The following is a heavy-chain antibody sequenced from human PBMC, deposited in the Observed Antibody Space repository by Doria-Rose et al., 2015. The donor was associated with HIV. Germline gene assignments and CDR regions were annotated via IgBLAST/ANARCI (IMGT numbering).Heavy chain of an antibody. Sequence: PTETLTLTCTVSGVSLSSPGMGVSWIRQPPGKALEWLANIFSDDERSYQTSLKSRLTISRGTSKSPVVLTMTDMDPVDTATYYCTRIKSSRWYHKYYFDFWGQGTLVIVSA. CDR2: IFSDDER. V-gene: IGHV2-26*01. J-gene: IGHJ4*02. CDR3: TRIKSSRWYHKYYFDF. CDR1: GVSLSSPGMG. D-gene: IGHD6-13*01.